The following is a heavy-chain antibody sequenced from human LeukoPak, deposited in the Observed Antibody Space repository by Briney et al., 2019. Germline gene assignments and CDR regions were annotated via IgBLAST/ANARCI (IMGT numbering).Heavy chain of an antibody. CDR1: GGSISSNY. CDR2: IHSSGYT. Sequence: SETLSLTCTVSGGSISSNYWAWIRQPPGQGLEWIAYIHSSGYTNYNPFLRSRVTISVDTSKNEFSLKVTSVTAADTAVYYCAQRQGSTSGSYDYFDPWGQGTLVTVSS. J-gene: IGHJ5*02. D-gene: IGHD1-26*01. V-gene: IGHV4-4*09. CDR3: AQRQGSTSGSYDYFDP.